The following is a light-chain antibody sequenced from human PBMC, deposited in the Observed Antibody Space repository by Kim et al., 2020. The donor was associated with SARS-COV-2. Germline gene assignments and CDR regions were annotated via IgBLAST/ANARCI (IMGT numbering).Light chain of an antibody. J-gene: IGLJ2*01. CDR3: SSYAGSNNLV. V-gene: IGLV2-8*01. Sequence: GQSVTISCTGTSSGVGGYNYVSSYQQHPGKAPKLMIYEVTKRPSGVSDRFSGSKSGNTASLTVSGLQAEDEADYYCSSYAGSNNLVFGGGTQLTVL. CDR2: EVT. CDR1: SSGVGGYNY.